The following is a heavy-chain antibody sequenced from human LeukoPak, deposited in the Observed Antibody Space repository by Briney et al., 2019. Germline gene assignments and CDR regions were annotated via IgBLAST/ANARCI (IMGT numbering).Heavy chain of an antibody. CDR2: ISYDGSNK. CDR3: ARERQPYTAPSYYFDY. CDR1: GFTFSNYD. Sequence: PGGSLRLSCAASGFTFSNYDMHWVRQAPGKGLEWVAVISYDGSNKYYADSVKGRFTISRDNSKNTLYLQMNSLRAEDTAVYYCARERQPYTAPSYYFDYWGQGTLVTVSS. J-gene: IGHJ4*02. V-gene: IGHV3-30*19. D-gene: IGHD5-18*01.